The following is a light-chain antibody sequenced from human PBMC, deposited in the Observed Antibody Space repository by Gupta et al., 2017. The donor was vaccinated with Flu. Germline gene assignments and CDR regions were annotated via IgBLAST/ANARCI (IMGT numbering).Light chain of an antibody. CDR1: QSLVYSDGNTY. CDR2: KVS. V-gene: IGKV2-30*01. J-gene: IGKJ2*01. CDR3: IQGKQLYI. Sequence: DVVMTQSPLSLPVTLGQPASISCRSSQSLVYSDGNTYLNWFQQRPGQSPRRIIYKVSNRDSGGTDRFSGSGEGNDFTLKSSRGEDEDGGVYYAIQGKQLYIFGQGTKMEIK.